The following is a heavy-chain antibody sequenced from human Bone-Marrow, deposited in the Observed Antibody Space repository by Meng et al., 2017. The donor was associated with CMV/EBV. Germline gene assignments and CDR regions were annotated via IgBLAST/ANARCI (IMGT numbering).Heavy chain of an antibody. V-gene: IGHV3-74*01. D-gene: IGHD6-19*01. Sequence: GGSLRLSCAASGFTFSSYSMNWVRQAPGKGLEWVSRINSDGSSTSYADSVKGRFTISRDNAKNTLYLQMNSLRAEDTAVYYCARDSQTRYSSGWYLLDGMDVWGQGTTVTVSS. J-gene: IGHJ6*02. CDR1: GFTFSSYS. CDR2: INSDGSST. CDR3: ARDSQTRYSSGWYLLDGMDV.